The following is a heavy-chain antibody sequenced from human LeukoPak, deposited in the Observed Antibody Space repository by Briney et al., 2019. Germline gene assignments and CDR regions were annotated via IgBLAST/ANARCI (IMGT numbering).Heavy chain of an antibody. CDR2: IWYDGTNN. CDR3: ARALYGGQNDAFDI. Sequence: GGSLRLSCAAAGFTFGSFGMHWVRQAPGKGLEWVAVIWYDGTNNYYADSVKGRFTISRYNSRNTLHLQMNSLRVEDTAVYYCARALYGGQNDAFDIWGQGTMVTVSS. J-gene: IGHJ3*02. CDR1: GFTFGSFG. D-gene: IGHD2/OR15-2a*01. V-gene: IGHV3-33*01.